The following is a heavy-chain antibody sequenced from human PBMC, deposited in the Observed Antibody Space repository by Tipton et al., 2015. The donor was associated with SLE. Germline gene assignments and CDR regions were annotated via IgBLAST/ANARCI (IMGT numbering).Heavy chain of an antibody. CDR2: ISHSGNT. CDR1: GVSISSRDY. J-gene: IGHJ4*02. Sequence: FTCTVSGVSISSRDYWSWVRQPPGEGLEWIGDISHSGNTTYNPSLRSRVTISVDKSKNQFSLRLNSLTDADAAMYFCARGKSSRFCDGGVYFDHWGQGSLVTVSS. V-gene: IGHV4-4*01. D-gene: IGHD6-13*01. CDR3: ARGKSSRFCDGGVYFDH.